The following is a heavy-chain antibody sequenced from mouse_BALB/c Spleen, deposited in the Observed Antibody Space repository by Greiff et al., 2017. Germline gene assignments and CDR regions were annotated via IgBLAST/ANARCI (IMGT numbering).Heavy chain of an antibody. CDR2: ISDGGSYT. V-gene: IGHV5-4*02. D-gene: IGHD2-13*01. CDR1: GFTFSDYY. J-gene: IGHJ3*01. Sequence: EVQGVESGGGLVKPGGSLKLSCAASGFTFSDYYMYWVRQTPEKRLEWVATISDGGSYTYYPDSVKGRFTISRDNAKNNLYLQMSSLKSEDTAMYYCARDSVTLFAYWGQGTLVTVSA. CDR3: ARDSVTLFAY.